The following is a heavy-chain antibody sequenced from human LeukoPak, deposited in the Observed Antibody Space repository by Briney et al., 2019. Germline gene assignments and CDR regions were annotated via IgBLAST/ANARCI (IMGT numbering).Heavy chain of an antibody. Sequence: GGSLRLSCAASGFTVSSNYMSWVRQAPGKGLEWVAVIYSGGSTYYADSVKGRFTISRDNSKNTLYLQMNSLRAEDTAVYYCARDSGYSGYDFDYWGQGTRVTVSS. CDR1: GFTVSSNY. D-gene: IGHD5-12*01. J-gene: IGHJ4*02. CDR3: ARDSGYSGYDFDY. V-gene: IGHV3-66*02. CDR2: IYSGGST.